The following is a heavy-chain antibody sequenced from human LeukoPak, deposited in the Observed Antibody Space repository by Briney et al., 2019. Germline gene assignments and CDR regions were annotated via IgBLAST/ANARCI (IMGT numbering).Heavy chain of an antibody. D-gene: IGHD6-19*01. Sequence: GGSLRLSCAASGFTFDDYAMHWVRHAPGKGLEWVGFIRSKAYGETTEYAASVKGRFTISRDDSKSIAYLQMNSLKTEDTAVYYCTREGSVAAPKDYYYYYGMDVWGQGTTATVSS. V-gene: IGHV3-49*04. CDR2: IRSKAYGETT. CDR1: GFTFDDYA. CDR3: TREGSVAAPKDYYYYYGMDV. J-gene: IGHJ6*02.